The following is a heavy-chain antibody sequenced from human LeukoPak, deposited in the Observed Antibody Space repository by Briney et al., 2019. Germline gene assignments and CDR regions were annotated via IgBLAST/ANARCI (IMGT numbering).Heavy chain of an antibody. CDR1: GLTVSSYS. V-gene: IGHV3-48*01. CDR3: AGRHCSGGGCYFAGADPFDY. Sequence: GGSLRLSCVASGLTVSSYSMNWVRQAPGKGLEWVSYISSSSSTIYYADSVKGRFTISRDTSKNTLYLQMNSLRAEDTAVYFCAGRHCSGGGCYFAGADPFDYWGQGTLVTVSS. D-gene: IGHD2-15*01. CDR2: ISSSSSTI. J-gene: IGHJ4*02.